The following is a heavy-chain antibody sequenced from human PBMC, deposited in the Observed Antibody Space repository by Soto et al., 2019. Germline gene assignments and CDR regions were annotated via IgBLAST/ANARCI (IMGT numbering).Heavy chain of an antibody. Sequence: GGSLRLSCAASGFTFSSYSMNWVRQAPGKGLEWVSSISSSSSYIYYADSVKSRFTISRDNAKNSLYLQMNSLRAEDTAVYYCARDLIAVAGLPFDYWGQGTLVTVSS. V-gene: IGHV3-21*01. D-gene: IGHD6-19*01. CDR3: ARDLIAVAGLPFDY. J-gene: IGHJ4*02. CDR1: GFTFSSYS. CDR2: ISSSSSYI.